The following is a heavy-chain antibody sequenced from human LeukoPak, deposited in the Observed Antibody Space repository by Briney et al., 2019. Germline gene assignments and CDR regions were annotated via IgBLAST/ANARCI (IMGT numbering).Heavy chain of an antibody. CDR1: GYTFTGYY. V-gene: IGHV1-2*06. D-gene: IGHD6-19*01. CDR2: INPNSGGT. J-gene: IGHJ4*02. Sequence: ASVKVSCKASGYTFTGYYMHWVRQAPGQGLEWMGRINPNSGGTNYAQKFQGRVTMTRDTSISTAYMELSRLRSDDTAVYYCARGEYFEYIGVAGTIDYWGQGTLVTVSS. CDR3: ARGEYFEYIGVAGTIDY.